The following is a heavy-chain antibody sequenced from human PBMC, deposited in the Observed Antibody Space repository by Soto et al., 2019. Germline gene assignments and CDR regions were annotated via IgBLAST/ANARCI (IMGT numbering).Heavy chain of an antibody. CDR1: VYSVTRYG. J-gene: IGHJ6*02. CDR2: ISAYNGNT. Sequence: SVKVSCKSSVYSVTRYGISWVRQAPGQGLEWMGWISAYNGNTNYAQKLQGRVTMTTDTSTSTAYMELRSLRSEDTAVYYCARVNYYGSGRYYNGYYYYYGMDVWGQGTTVTVSS. D-gene: IGHD3-10*01. V-gene: IGHV1-18*04. CDR3: ARVNYYGSGRYYNGYYYYYGMDV.